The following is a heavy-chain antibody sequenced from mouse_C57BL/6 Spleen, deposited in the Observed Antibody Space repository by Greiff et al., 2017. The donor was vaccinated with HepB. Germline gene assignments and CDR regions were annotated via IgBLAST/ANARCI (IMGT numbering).Heavy chain of an antibody. Sequence: EVKLMESGAELVRPGASVKLSCTASGFNITDDYMHWVKQRPEQGLEWIGWINPENGDTGYATKFQGKATITADTSSNTAYLQLISLTSEDTAVYYCTLPRVYYDGSSAFDYWGQGTTLTVSS. V-gene: IGHV14-4*01. J-gene: IGHJ2*01. CDR2: INPENGDT. D-gene: IGHD1-1*01. CDR3: TLPRVYYDGSSAFDY. CDR1: GFNITDDY.